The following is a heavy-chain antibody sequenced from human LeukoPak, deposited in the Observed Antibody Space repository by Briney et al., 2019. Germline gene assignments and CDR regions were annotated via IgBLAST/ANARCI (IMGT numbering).Heavy chain of an antibody. D-gene: IGHD2-15*01. Sequence: PGGSLRLSCAASGFTFSSLGMQWVRQAPGKGLEWVSHITGGGGSTDYADSVKGRFTISRDNSKNTLYLQMNILRAEDTAVYYCASRDVCSGGTCYXIAYWGQGTLVTVSS. CDR1: GFTFSSLG. J-gene: IGHJ4*02. CDR3: ASRDVCSGGTCYXIAY. CDR2: ITGGGGST. V-gene: IGHV3-23*01.